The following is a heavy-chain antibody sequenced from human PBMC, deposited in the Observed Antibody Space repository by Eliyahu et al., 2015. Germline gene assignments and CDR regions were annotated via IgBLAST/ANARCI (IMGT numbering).Heavy chain of an antibody. CDR1: GYTXXGYY. CDR2: INPNSGGT. CDR3: ARDRIAIFGEGGVDY. D-gene: IGHD3-3*01. Sequence: QVQLVQSGAEVKKPGASVKVSCKASGYTXXGYYMHWVRQAPGQGLEWMGWINPNSGGTNYAQKFQGRVTMTRDTSISTAYMELSRLRSDDTAVYYCARDRIAIFGEGGVDYWGQGTLVTVSS. J-gene: IGHJ4*02. V-gene: IGHV1-2*02.